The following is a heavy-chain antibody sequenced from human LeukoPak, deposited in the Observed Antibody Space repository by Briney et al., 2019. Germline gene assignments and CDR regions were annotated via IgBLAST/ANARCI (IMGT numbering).Heavy chain of an antibody. J-gene: IGHJ6*04. D-gene: IGHD2-15*01. CDR2: IIPLFGTP. CDR3: ASATLRCSGGSCYEMDV. V-gene: IGHV1-69*06. CDR1: GRTFSSYT. Sequence: SVKVSCKASGRTFSSYTISWVRQAPGQGLEWMCGIIPLFGTPDYAQKFQDRLTITADKSTSTAYMELSSLRSEDTAVYYCASATLRCSGGSCYEMDVWGKGTTVTVSS.